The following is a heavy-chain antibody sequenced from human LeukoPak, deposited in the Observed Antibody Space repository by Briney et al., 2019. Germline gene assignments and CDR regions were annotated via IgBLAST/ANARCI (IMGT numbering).Heavy chain of an antibody. J-gene: IGHJ4*02. D-gene: IGHD3-10*01. Sequence: GGSLRLSCAASGFTLSSYAMSWVRQAPGKGLEWVSSISSSSSYIYYADSVKGRFTISRDNAKNSLYLQMNSLRAEDTAVYYCARDAMVRGVHTADFDYWGQGTLVTVSS. CDR3: ARDAMVRGVHTADFDY. CDR1: GFTLSSYA. CDR2: ISSSSSYI. V-gene: IGHV3-21*01.